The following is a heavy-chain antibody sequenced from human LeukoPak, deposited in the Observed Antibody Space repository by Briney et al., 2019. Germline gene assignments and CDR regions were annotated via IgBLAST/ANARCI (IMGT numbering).Heavy chain of an antibody. CDR1: GGSISSYY. D-gene: IGHD5-12*01. J-gene: IGHJ4*02. V-gene: IGHV4-59*12. Sequence: PSETLSLTCTVSGGSISSYYWSWIRQPPGKGLEWIGYIYYSGSTNYNPSLKSRVTISVDTSKNQFSLKLSSVTAADTAVYYCARAKWLRFLDYWGQGTLVTVSS. CDR3: ARAKWLRFLDY. CDR2: IYYSGST.